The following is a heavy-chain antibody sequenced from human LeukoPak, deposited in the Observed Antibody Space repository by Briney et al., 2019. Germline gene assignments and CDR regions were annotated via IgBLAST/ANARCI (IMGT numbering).Heavy chain of an antibody. CDR3: ARGGCRSTSCYDY. V-gene: IGHV3-33*01. CDR2: IWYDGNNK. Sequence: GGSLRLSCAASGFTFSNYGMHWVRQAPGKGLEWVADIWYDGNNKYCADSVRGRFTISRDNSKNTLSLQMNSLRGEDTAVYYCARGGCRSTSCYDYWGPGTLVTVSS. D-gene: IGHD2-2*01. CDR1: GFTFSNYG. J-gene: IGHJ4*02.